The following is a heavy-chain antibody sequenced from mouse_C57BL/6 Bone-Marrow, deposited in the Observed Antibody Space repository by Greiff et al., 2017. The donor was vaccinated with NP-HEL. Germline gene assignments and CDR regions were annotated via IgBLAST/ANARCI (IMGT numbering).Heavy chain of an antibody. CDR3: AKDGGLYGMDY. V-gene: IGHV1-26*01. Sequence: VQLQQSGPELVKPGASVKISCKASGYTFTDYYMNWVKQSHGKSLEWIGDINPNNGGTSYNQKFKGKATLTVDKSSSTAYMELRSLTSEDSAVYYCAKDGGLYGMDYWGQGTSVTVSS. CDR1: GYTFTDYY. CDR2: INPNNGGT. J-gene: IGHJ4*01. D-gene: IGHD2-3*01.